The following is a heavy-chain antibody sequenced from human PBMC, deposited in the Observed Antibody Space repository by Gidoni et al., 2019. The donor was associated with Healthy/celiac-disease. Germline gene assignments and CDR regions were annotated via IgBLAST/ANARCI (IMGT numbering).Heavy chain of an antibody. V-gene: IGHV4-39*01. D-gene: IGHD3-22*01. CDR2: IYYSGCT. CDR1: GSSISSSIYY. J-gene: IGHJ5*02. Sequence: QLQLQESGPGLVKPSETLSLTCTVSGSSISSSIYYLGWIRQTPGKGLEWIGCIYYSGCTYYHPSLKSRVTISVDTSKNQFSLKLSSVPAADTAVYYCASPPLDYYDSSGYYWFDPWGQGTLVTVSS. CDR3: ASPPLDYYDSSGYYWFDP.